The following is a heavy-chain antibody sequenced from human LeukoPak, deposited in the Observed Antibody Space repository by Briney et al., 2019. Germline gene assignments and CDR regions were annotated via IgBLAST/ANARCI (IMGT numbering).Heavy chain of an antibody. CDR3: ASAFYDFWSGYHNYYYYYMDV. D-gene: IGHD3-3*01. CDR1: GYTFTSYY. Sequence: ASVKVSCKASGYTFTSYYMHWVRQAPGQGLEWMGIINPSGGSTSYAQKFQGRVTMTRDMSTSTVYMELSSLRSEDPAVYYCASAFYDFWSGYHNYYYYYMDVWGKGTTVTVSS. CDR2: INPSGGST. J-gene: IGHJ6*03. V-gene: IGHV1-46*01.